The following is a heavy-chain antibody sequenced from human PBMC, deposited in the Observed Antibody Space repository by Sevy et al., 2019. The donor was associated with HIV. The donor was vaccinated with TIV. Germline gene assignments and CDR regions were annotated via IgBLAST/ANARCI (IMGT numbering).Heavy chain of an antibody. Sequence: GGSLRLSCAASGFTFSSYAMHWVRQAPGKGLDYVSAIRSNGGSTYDANSVKGRFTISRDNSKNTLYLQMGSLTAEDMAVYYCARGQTYYYDSSGYYSAYYYGMDVWGQGTTVTVSS. CDR1: GFTFSSYA. CDR3: ARGQTYYYDSSGYYSAYYYGMDV. CDR2: IRSNGGST. J-gene: IGHJ6*02. D-gene: IGHD3-22*01. V-gene: IGHV3-64*01.